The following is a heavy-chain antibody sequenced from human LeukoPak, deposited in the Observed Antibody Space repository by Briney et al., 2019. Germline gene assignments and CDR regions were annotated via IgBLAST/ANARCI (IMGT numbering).Heavy chain of an antibody. CDR1: GGSVTTDY. J-gene: IGHJ4*02. CDR2: FSYSGST. Sequence: SETLSLTCTVSGGSVTTDYWSWIRQPPGKGLEWIGYFSYSGSTNYNPSLKSRVTIPVDTSKNQFSLKLSSVTAADTAVYYCARGPLDSGYTYFDYWGQGTLVSVAS. V-gene: IGHV4-59*02. D-gene: IGHD5-12*01. CDR3: ARGPLDSGYTYFDY.